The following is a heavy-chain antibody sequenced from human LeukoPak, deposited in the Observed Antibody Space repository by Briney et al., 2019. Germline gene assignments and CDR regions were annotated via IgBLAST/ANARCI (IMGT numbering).Heavy chain of an antibody. CDR3: ARVGKQWLVLRGWFDP. D-gene: IGHD6-19*01. CDR1: GGSISSYY. Sequence: SETLSLTCTVPGGSISSYYWSWIRQPPGKGLEWIGEINHSGSTNYNPSLKSRVTISVDTSKNQFSLKLSSVTAADTAVYYCARVGKQWLVLRGWFDPWGQGILVTVSS. J-gene: IGHJ5*02. V-gene: IGHV4-34*01. CDR2: INHSGST.